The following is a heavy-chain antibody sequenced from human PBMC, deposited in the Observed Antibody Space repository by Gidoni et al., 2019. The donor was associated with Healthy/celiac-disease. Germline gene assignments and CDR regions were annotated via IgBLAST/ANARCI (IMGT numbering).Heavy chain of an antibody. CDR3: AREGDGSGSYLGWFDP. D-gene: IGHD3-10*01. Sequence: QVQLQESGPGLVKPSQTLSLTCTVSGGSISSGDYYWSWIRQPPGKGLEWIGYIYYSGSTYYNPSLKSRVTISVDTSKNQFSLKLSSVTAADTAVYYCAREGDGSGSYLGWFDPWGQGTLVTVSS. CDR2: IYYSGST. V-gene: IGHV4-30-4*01. CDR1: GGSISSGDYY. J-gene: IGHJ5*02.